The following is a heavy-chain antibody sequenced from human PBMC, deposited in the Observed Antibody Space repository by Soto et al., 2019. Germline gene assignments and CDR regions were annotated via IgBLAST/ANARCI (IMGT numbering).Heavy chain of an antibody. CDR2: IFYSGST. D-gene: IGHD5-18*01. V-gene: IGHV4-59*01. Sequence: SETLSLTCTASGDSIRNYYWSWIRQPPGKEMEYLGYIFYSGSTNYNPSLKSRVVISVDTSNNQFALKLRSVTAADTATYYCARFKRGLNYGSIIVFWGRGTLATVSS. CDR3: ARFKRGLNYGSIIVF. CDR1: GDSIRNYY. J-gene: IGHJ4*01.